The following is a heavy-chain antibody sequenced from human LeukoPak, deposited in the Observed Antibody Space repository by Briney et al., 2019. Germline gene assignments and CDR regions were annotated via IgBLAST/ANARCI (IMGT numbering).Heavy chain of an antibody. CDR2: ISGSGGST. J-gene: IGHJ4*02. D-gene: IGHD2-2*01. CDR1: GFTFSSYA. V-gene: IGHV3-23*01. Sequence: GRSLRLSCAASGFTFSSYAMHWVRQAPGKGLEWVSAISGSGGSTYYADSVKGRFTISRDNSKNTLYLQMNSLRAEDTAVYYCAKGLGWYCSSTSCYSLDYWGQGTLVTVSS. CDR3: AKGLGWYCSSTSCYSLDY.